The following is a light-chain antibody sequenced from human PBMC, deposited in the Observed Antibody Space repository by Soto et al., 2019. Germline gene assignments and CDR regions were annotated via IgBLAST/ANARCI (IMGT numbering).Light chain of an antibody. CDR2: GAS. J-gene: IGKJ5*01. CDR1: QSITSNY. Sequence: EIVLTQSPVTLSLSPGERATLSCRASQSITSNYLAWYQQKPGQAPRFLIYGASSRAAGVPDRFSGSGSGTEFTLTISSLQPDDFATYYCQHYNSYPITFGQGTRLEIK. CDR3: QHYNSYPIT. V-gene: IGKV3-20*01.